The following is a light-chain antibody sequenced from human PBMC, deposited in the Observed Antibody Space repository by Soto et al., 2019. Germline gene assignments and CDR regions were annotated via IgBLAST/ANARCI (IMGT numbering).Light chain of an antibody. CDR1: QSVLYSSNNKNY. Sequence: DIVMTQSPDSLAVSLGERATINCKSSQSVLYSSNNKNYLAWYQQKPGQPPKLLIYWASTRESGVPDRFSGSGSGTDFTLTISSLQAEDVAVYYCQQYYSVPPYTFGQVTKLEIK. J-gene: IGKJ2*01. CDR2: WAS. CDR3: QQYYSVPPYT. V-gene: IGKV4-1*01.